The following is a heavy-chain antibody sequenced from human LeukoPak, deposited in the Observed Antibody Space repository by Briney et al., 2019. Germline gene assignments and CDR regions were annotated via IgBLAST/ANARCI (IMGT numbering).Heavy chain of an antibody. V-gene: IGHV1-46*01. D-gene: IGHD3-3*02. CDR3: ARGAIFGVVITDY. J-gene: IGHJ4*02. CDR1: GYTFTSNY. CDR2: INPSGGGT. Sequence: ASVKVSCKASGYTFTSNYLHWVRQAPGQSLEWMGIINPSGGGTTYAQKFQGRVSMTRDTSTTTVYMELSSLRYEDTAVYYCARGAIFGVVITDYWGQGTLVTVSS.